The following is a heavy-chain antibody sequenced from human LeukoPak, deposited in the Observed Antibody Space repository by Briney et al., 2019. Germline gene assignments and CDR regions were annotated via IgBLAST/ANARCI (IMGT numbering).Heavy chain of an antibody. CDR1: GYSISSGYY. D-gene: IGHD5-12*01. Sequence: SETLSLTCTVSGYSISSGYYWGWIRQPPGKGLEWIGSIYHSGSTYYNPSLKSRVTISVDTSKNQFSLKLSSVTAADTAVYYCARDIGRRLNWFDPWGQGTLVTVSS. CDR2: IYHSGST. J-gene: IGHJ5*02. V-gene: IGHV4-38-2*02. CDR3: ARDIGRRLNWFDP.